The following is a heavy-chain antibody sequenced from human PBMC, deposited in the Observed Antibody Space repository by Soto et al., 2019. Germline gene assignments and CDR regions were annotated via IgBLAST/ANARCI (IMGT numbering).Heavy chain of an antibody. Sequence: GGSLRLSCAASGFTFSSYWMSWVRQAPGKGLEWVANIKQDGSEKYYVDSVKGRFTISRDNAKNSLYLQMNSLRAEDTAVYYCARDVDIVVVTAIGAFDIWGQGTMVTVSS. J-gene: IGHJ3*02. D-gene: IGHD2-21*02. V-gene: IGHV3-7*05. CDR2: IKQDGSEK. CDR1: GFTFSSYW. CDR3: ARDVDIVVVTAIGAFDI.